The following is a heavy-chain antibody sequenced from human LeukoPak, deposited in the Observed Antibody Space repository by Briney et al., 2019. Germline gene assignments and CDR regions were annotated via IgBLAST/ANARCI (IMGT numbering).Heavy chain of an antibody. J-gene: IGHJ4*02. D-gene: IGHD5-12*01. V-gene: IGHV3-53*01. CDR2: ISPGGPT. CDR1: GFTVSSNY. CDR3: AKDGAWLRFDD. Sequence: GGSLRLSCAASGFTVSSNYMSWVRQAPGKGLEWVSGISPGGPTYYADSVKGRFTISRDDSKNTLYLQMKNLRADDTAVYYCAKDGAWLRFDDWGQGILVSVSS.